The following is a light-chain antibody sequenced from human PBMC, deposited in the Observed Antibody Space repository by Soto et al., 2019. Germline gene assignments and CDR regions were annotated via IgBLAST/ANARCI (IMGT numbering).Light chain of an antibody. CDR1: QGVSSY. Sequence: EIVLTQSPATLSLSPGERATLSCRASQGVSSYLAWYQQKPGQAPRLLIYDASNRATGIPARFSGGGSGTDFPHTISTLEPEDFALYYWQQRSNWPTYTLGQGTKLEVK. J-gene: IGKJ2*01. CDR3: QQRSNWPTYT. CDR2: DAS. V-gene: IGKV3-11*01.